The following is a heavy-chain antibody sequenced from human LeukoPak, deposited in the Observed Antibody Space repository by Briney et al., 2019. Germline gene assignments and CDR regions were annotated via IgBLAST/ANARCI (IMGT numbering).Heavy chain of an antibody. V-gene: IGHV3-30*03. CDR3: ASPAAGTEIDY. CDR2: ISYDGSNK. CDR1: GFTVSCNY. D-gene: IGHD6-13*01. J-gene: IGHJ4*02. Sequence: AGGSLRLSCAASGFTVSCNYMSWVRQAPGKGLEWVAVISYDGSNKYYADSVKGRFTISRDNSKNTLYLQMNSLRAEDTAVYYCASPAAGTEIDYWSQGTLVTVSS.